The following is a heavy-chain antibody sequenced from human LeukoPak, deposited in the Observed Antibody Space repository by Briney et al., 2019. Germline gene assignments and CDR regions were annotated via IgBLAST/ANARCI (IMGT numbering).Heavy chain of an antibody. Sequence: PSETLSLTCTVSGGSISSGGYYWSWIRQHPGKGLEWIGCIYYSGSTYYNPSLKSRVTISVDTSKNQFSLKLSSVTAADTAVYYCAGGPVAGLIGLSSWGQGTLVTVSS. CDR1: GGSISSGGYY. CDR3: AGGPVAGLIGLSS. J-gene: IGHJ4*02. D-gene: IGHD6-19*01. V-gene: IGHV4-31*03. CDR2: IYYSGST.